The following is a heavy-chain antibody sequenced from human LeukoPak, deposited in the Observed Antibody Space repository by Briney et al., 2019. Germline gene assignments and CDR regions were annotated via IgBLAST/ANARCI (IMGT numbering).Heavy chain of an antibody. J-gene: IGHJ4*02. V-gene: IGHV1-24*01. Sequence: ASVKVSCKVSGYTLTELSMHWVRQAPGKGLEWMGGFDPEDGETIYAQKFQGRVTMTEDTSTDTAYMELSSLRSEDTAVYYCATDALLKVYAIRGYFDYWGQGTLVTVSS. D-gene: IGHD2-8*01. CDR1: GYTLTELS. CDR3: ATDALLKVYAIRGYFDY. CDR2: FDPEDGET.